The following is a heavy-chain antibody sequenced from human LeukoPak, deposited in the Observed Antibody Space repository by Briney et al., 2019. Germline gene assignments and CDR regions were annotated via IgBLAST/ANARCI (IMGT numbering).Heavy chain of an antibody. Sequence: GGSLRRSCAASGFTLSDHYMDWVRQAPGKGLEWVGRIRNKDNGYTTEYAASVKGRFTISRDDSKNSLNLQMNSLKTDDMAVYYCASGYYFDYWGQGTLVTVSS. CDR3: ASGYYFDY. D-gene: IGHD3-10*01. V-gene: IGHV3-72*01. J-gene: IGHJ4*02. CDR1: GFTLSDHY. CDR2: IRNKDNGYTT.